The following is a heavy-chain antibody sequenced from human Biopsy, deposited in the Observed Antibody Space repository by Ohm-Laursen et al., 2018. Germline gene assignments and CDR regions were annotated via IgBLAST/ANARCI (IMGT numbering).Heavy chain of an antibody. CDR2: ISRSSSTI. Sequence: SLRLSCAASGFTFSTYGMNWVRQAPGKGLEWVSHISRSSSTIYYADSVKGRFTISRDNAKNSLYLQMNSLRAEDTAVYYCARNLGVTPGYQAYWGQGTLVTVSS. CDR1: GFTFSTYG. CDR3: ARNLGVTPGYQAY. D-gene: IGHD2-2*01. V-gene: IGHV3-48*01. J-gene: IGHJ4*02.